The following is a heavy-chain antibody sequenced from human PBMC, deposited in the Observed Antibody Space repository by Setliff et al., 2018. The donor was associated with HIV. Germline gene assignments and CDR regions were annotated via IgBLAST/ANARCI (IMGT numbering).Heavy chain of an antibody. J-gene: IGHJ6*03. CDR1: GYTFTSYG. D-gene: IGHD3-3*01. V-gene: IGHV1-69*04. CDR2: IIPILGVA. Sequence: SVKVSCKASGYTFTSYGINWVRQAPGQGLDWMGRIIPILGVANYAQRFQGKVTITADKSTSTAYMELTSLRFDDTAMYYCVRGVQSPPHYSYYYMDVWGEGTMVTVSS. CDR3: VRGVQSPPHYSYYYMDV.